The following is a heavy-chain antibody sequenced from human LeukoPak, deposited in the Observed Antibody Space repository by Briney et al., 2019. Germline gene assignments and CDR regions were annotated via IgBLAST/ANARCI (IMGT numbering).Heavy chain of an antibody. V-gene: IGHV3-49*04. CDR3: TLVAGSYQSGYFYY. CDR1: GFTFGNYA. D-gene: IGHD1-26*01. Sequence: GRSLRLSCTAFGFTFGNYAMSWVRQAPGMGLEWVGFIRSKAYGGTTEYAASVKGRFTISRDDSKNIAYLQMNSLKTEDTAVYYCTLVAGSYQSGYFYYWGQGTLVTVSS. J-gene: IGHJ4*02. CDR2: IRSKAYGGTT.